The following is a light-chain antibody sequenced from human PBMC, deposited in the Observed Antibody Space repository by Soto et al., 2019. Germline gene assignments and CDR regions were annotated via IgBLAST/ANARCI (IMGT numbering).Light chain of an antibody. J-gene: IGLJ1*01. CDR2: EVT. Sequence: QSALTQPASVSGSPGQSITISCTGTTNDVGGYNYVSWYQQHPGKAPKLMIYEVTNRPSGVSKRFSGSKSGNTASLTISGLQAEDEADYFCSSFTSTNTVYVFGSGTKVTVL. CDR1: TNDVGGYNY. CDR3: SSFTSTNTVYV. V-gene: IGLV2-14*01.